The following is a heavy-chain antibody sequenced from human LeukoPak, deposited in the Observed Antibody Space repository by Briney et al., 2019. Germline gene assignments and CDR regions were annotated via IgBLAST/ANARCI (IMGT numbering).Heavy chain of an antibody. CDR2: IYYSGST. V-gene: IGHV4-39*01. CDR1: GGSISSSSYY. J-gene: IGHJ4*02. CDR3: ARAGYSYGRRYYFDY. Sequence: SGTLSLTCTVSGGSISSSSYYWGWIRQPPGKGLEWIGSIYYSGSTYYNPSLKSRVTISVDTSKNQFSLKLSSVTAADTAVYYCARAGYSYGRRYYFDYWGQGTLVTVSS. D-gene: IGHD5-18*01.